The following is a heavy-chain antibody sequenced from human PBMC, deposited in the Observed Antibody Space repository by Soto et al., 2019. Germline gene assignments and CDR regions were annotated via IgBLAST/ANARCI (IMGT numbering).Heavy chain of an antibody. V-gene: IGHV4-59*08. J-gene: IGHJ6*02. CDR1: GGSMISYY. CDR3: ARQYSSSWYGYYYYGMDV. CDR2: IYYAGST. D-gene: IGHD6-13*01. Sequence: SETLSLTCTVSGGSMISYYWSWIRQPPGRGLEWIGFIYYAGSTKYNPSLNSRVTISVDTSKNQFSLTVTSVTAADTAVYYCARQYSSSWYGYYYYGMDVWGQGTTVTVSS.